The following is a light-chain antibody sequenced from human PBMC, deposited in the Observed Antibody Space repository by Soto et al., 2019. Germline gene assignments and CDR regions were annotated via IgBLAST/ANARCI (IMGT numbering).Light chain of an antibody. CDR1: SSNIGNNY. CDR2: DNN. Sequence: QSVLTQPASVSWAPGQKVTISGSGSSSNIGNNYVSWYQQLPGTAPKLLIYDNNKRPSGIPDRFSGSKSGTSATLGITGLQTGDEADYYCGTWDSSLSAYVFGTGTKVTVL. J-gene: IGLJ1*01. CDR3: GTWDSSLSAYV. V-gene: IGLV1-51*01.